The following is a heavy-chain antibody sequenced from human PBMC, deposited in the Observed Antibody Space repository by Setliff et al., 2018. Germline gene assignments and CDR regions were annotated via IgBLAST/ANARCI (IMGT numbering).Heavy chain of an antibody. CDR2: IKSKTDGGTT. Sequence: PGGSLRLSCAASGFTFSNAWMSWVRQAPGKGLEWVGRIKSKTDGGTTDYAAPVKGRFSISRDDSKNTLYLQMNGLKTEDTAVYYCTHPWFGERNAFDIWGQGTMVTVSS. CDR3: THPWFGERNAFDI. CDR1: GFTFSNAW. D-gene: IGHD3-10*01. V-gene: IGHV3-15*01. J-gene: IGHJ3*02.